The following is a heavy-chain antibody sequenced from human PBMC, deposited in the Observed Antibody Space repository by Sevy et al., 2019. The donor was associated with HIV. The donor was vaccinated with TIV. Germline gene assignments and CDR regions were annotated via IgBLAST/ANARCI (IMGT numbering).Heavy chain of an antibody. CDR3: AREALYYYDSERHYDDAFDM. J-gene: IGHJ3*02. CDR1: GFTFSSHY. CDR2: IKQDGSDK. D-gene: IGHD3-22*01. V-gene: IGHV3-7*01. Sequence: GGSLRLSCAASGFTFSSHYMSWVRQAPGKGLEWVANIKQDGSDKFYVESVKGRFTISRDNAKNSLYLQLSSLRAEDTAMYCWAREALYYYDSERHYDDAFDMWGPGTTVTVSS.